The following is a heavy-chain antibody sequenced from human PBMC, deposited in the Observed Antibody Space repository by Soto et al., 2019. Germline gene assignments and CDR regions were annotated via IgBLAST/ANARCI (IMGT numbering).Heavy chain of an antibody. D-gene: IGHD6-19*01. V-gene: IGHV3-21*06. CDR2: ISSGSDYI. CDR1: GFIFSIYS. J-gene: IGHJ4*02. CDR3: GRVAVENTYLFAY. Sequence: GGSLRLSCAASGFIFSIYSMKWVRQAPGKGLEWVSSISSGSDYIFYADSVKGRFTISKDNTKNSVYLQMNNLRAEDTGVYYCGRVAVENTYLFAYWGRGTLVTVSS.